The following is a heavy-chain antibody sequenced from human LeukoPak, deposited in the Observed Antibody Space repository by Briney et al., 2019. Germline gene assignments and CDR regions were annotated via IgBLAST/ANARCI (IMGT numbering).Heavy chain of an antibody. Sequence: GGSLRLSCAASGFTFSSYWMHWVRQAPGKGLVWVSRINSDGSSTSYADSVKGRFTISRDNAKNTLYLQMNSLRAEDTAVYYCARDWTCTNDVCYIYDYWGQGTLVTVSS. CDR2: INSDGSST. J-gene: IGHJ4*02. CDR1: GFTFSSYW. V-gene: IGHV3-74*01. D-gene: IGHD2-8*01. CDR3: ARDWTCTNDVCYIYDY.